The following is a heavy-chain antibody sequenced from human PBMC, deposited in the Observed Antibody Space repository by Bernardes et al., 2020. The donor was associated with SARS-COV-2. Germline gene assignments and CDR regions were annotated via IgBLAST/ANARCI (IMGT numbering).Heavy chain of an antibody. J-gene: IGHJ3*02. CDR1: GFTMSSYW. CDR2: IKQDGSEI. CDR3: ARENTDSRGIDI. V-gene: IGHV3-7*05. Sequence: GGSLRLSCAASGFTMSSYWMTWVRQAPGRGLEWVANIKQDGSEIYYVDSVKGRFTISRDNAKNSLHLQMSSLRAEDTALYYCARENTDSRGIDIWGQGTMVTVSS. D-gene: IGHD2-21*01.